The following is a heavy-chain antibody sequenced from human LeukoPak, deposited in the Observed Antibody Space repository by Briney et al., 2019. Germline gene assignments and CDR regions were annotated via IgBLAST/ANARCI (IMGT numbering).Heavy chain of an antibody. D-gene: IGHD2-2*01. CDR3: ATYDQRLAFDN. Sequence: SETLSLTCSVPGGPISSYYWSWIRQPAGKGLEWIGRIYTSGSSNYNPSLKSRVTMSVDTSKKQFSLKLNSVTAADTAVYYCATYDQRLAFDNWGQGTLVTVSS. V-gene: IGHV4-4*07. CDR1: GGPISSYY. J-gene: IGHJ4*02. CDR2: IYTSGSS.